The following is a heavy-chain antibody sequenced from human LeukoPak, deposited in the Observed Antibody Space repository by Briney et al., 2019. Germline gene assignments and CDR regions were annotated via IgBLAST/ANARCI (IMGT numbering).Heavy chain of an antibody. D-gene: IGHD3-10*01. CDR2: IIPIFGTA. CDR1: GGTFSSYA. Sequence: SVKVSCKASGGTFSSYAISWVRQAPGQGLEWMGGIIPIFGTANYAQKFQGRVTITADESTSTAYMELSSLRSEDTAVYYCARDRGSRYYYYGMDVWGQGTTVTVSS. J-gene: IGHJ6*02. CDR3: ARDRGSRYYYYGMDV. V-gene: IGHV1-69*13.